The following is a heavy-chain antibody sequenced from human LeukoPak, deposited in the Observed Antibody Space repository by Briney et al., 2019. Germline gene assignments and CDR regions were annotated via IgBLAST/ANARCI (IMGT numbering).Heavy chain of an antibody. J-gene: IGHJ4*02. CDR3: AKDTYYGDYKDY. V-gene: IGHV3-23*01. Sequence: GGSLRLSCAASGFTFSSYAMGWVRQAPGKGLEWVSAISGSGGSTYYADSVKGRFTISRDNSKNTLYLQMNSLRAEDTAVYYCAKDTYYGDYKDYWGQGTLVTVSS. D-gene: IGHD4-17*01. CDR2: ISGSGGST. CDR1: GFTFSSYA.